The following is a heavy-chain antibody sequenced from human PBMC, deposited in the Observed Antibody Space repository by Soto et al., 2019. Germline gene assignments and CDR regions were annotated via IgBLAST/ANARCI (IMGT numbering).Heavy chain of an antibody. Sequence: SLRLSCAASGFTFSSYSMNWVRQAPGKGLEWVSYISSSSSTIYYADSVKGRFTISRDNAKNSLYLQMNSLRAEDTAVYYCARGAYYYDSSGLSYWGQGTLVTVLL. CDR1: GFTFSSYS. CDR2: ISSSSSTI. CDR3: ARGAYYYDSSGLSY. D-gene: IGHD3-22*01. J-gene: IGHJ4*02. V-gene: IGHV3-48*01.